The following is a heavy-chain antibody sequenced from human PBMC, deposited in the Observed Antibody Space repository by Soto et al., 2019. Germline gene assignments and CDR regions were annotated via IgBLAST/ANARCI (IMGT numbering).Heavy chain of an antibody. CDR1: GGSISSYY. CDR2: IYYSGST. CDR3: ARKISVYYYYMDV. V-gene: IGHV4-59*08. Sequence: SETLSLTCTVSGGSISSYYWSWIRQPPGKGLEWIGYIYYSGSTNYNPSLKSRVTISVDTSKNQFSLKLSSVTAADTAVYYCARKISVYYYYMDVWGKGTTVTVSS. J-gene: IGHJ6*03.